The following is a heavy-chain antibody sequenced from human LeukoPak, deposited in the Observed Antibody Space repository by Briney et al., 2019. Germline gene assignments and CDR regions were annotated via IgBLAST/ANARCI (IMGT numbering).Heavy chain of an antibody. V-gene: IGHV4-34*01. D-gene: IGHD2-21*01. CDR2: INHSGST. J-gene: IGHJ6*03. CDR1: GDSISNYY. CDR3: ARGRIASGAYYYYMDV. Sequence: SETLSLTCTVSGDSISNYYWTWIRQPPGKGLEWIGEINHSGSTIYNPSFKSRVTISVDTSKNQVSLKLSSVTAADTAVYYCARGRIASGAYYYYMDVWGKGTTVTVSS.